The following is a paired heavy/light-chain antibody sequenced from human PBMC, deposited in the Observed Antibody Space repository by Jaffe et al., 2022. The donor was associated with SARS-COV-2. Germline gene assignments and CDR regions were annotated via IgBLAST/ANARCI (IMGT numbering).Light chain of an antibody. J-gene: IGLJ1*01. V-gene: IGLV7-46*01. CDR3: LLSYGDAGRV. Sequence: QAVVTQEPSLTVSPGGTVTLTCGSSTGAVTSGHYPYWFQQKPGQAPRTLIYDTSKEHSWTPARFSGSLLGGKAALTLSGAQPEDEAEYYCLLSYGDAGRVFGTGTKVTV. CDR2: DTS. CDR1: TGAVTSGHY.
Heavy chain of an antibody. CDR3: STDGGYVGSSWSLKF. CDR2: IKSKVDLETT. V-gene: IGHV3-15*01. Sequence: EVQLVESGGGLVKPGGSLRLSCAASGLTFSNAWMSWVRQAPGKGLEWVGRIKSKVDLETTDYNAAVKGRFTISRDDSKNTLYLQMHTLKTEDTAIYYCSTDGGYVGSSWSLKFWGLGTLVTVSS. CDR1: GLTFSNAW. J-gene: IGHJ4*02. D-gene: IGHD6-13*01.